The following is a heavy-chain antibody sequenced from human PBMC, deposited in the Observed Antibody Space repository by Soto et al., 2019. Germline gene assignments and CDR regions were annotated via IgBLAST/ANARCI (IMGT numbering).Heavy chain of an antibody. CDR2: ISSSSYT. V-gene: IGHV3-21*01. Sequence: GGSLRLSCAASGFTFSSYGMNWVRQAPGKGLEWVSFISSSSYTQYADSVEGRFTISRDNAKNSLYLQMNSLGAEDTAVYYCARGGMVRGYDYWGQGTRVTVSS. J-gene: IGHJ4*02. CDR3: ARGGMVRGYDY. CDR1: GFTFSSYG. D-gene: IGHD3-10*01.